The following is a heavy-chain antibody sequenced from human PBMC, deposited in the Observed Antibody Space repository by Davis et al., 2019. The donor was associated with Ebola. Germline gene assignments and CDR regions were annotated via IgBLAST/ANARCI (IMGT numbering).Heavy chain of an antibody. V-gene: IGHV3-64*01. CDR1: GFPFSSFV. CDR3: ATEGSGSYYSSLQH. J-gene: IGHJ1*01. D-gene: IGHD1-26*01. Sequence: GESLKISCAASGFPFSSFVLHWVRQAPGKGLDYVSTLSSNGLRTYYANSVKGRFIISRDNSKNTLYLQMGSLRTEDLAVYYCATEGSGSYYSSLQHWGQGTLVAVSS. CDR2: LSSNGLRT.